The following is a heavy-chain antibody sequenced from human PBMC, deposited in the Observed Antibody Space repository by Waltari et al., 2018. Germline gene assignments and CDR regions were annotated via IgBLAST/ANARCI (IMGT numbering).Heavy chain of an antibody. CDR2: IKPVLGTT. V-gene: IGHV1-69*01. D-gene: IGHD2-21*01. J-gene: IGHJ2*01. Sequence: WVRQAPGQGLEWVGGIKPVLGTTSYAQKFQDRVTLIADDSSSTVYMELSSLKSDDTAVYYCARDRHFSDGGAYYESGLWGRGTLVTVSS. CDR3: ARDRHFSDGGAYYESGL.